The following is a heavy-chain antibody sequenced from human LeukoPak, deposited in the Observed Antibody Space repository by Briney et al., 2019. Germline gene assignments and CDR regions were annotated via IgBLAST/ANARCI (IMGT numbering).Heavy chain of an antibody. J-gene: IGHJ4*02. CDR2: ISYDGSNK. V-gene: IGHV3-30*04. Sequence: GGSLRLSCAASGFTFSSYAMHWVRQAPGKGLEWVAVISYDGSNKYYADSVKGRFTISRDNSKNTLYLQMNSLRAEDTAVYYCAREYYYDSSGYYPSYYFDYWGQGTLVTVSS. CDR3: AREYYYDSSGYYPSYYFDY. D-gene: IGHD3-22*01. CDR1: GFTFSSYA.